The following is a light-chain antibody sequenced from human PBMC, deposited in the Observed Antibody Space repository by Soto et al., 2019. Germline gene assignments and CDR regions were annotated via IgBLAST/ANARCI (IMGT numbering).Light chain of an antibody. CDR3: QQYNKWPRT. J-gene: IGKJ1*01. V-gene: IGKV3D-15*01. Sequence: MVLTQPPGTPSLSPGERATLFCRARRHVSSTYLAWYQQKPGQAPKLLIYGASSRDTGIPARFSGSGSGTEFTLTISSLQSEDFAVYYCQQYNKWPRTFGQGTKVDI. CDR2: GAS. CDR1: RHVSSTY.